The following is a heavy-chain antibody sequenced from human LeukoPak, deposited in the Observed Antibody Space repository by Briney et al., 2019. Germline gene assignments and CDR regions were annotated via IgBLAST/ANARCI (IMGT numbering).Heavy chain of an antibody. D-gene: IGHD6-19*01. V-gene: IGHV4-4*07. Sequence: PSETLSLTCTVSGGSTSSYYWSWIRQPAGKGLEWIGRIYTSGSTNYNPSLKSRVTMSVDTSKNQFSLKLSSVTAADTAVYYCARGGYSSGWYQFDYWGQGTLVTVSS. CDR3: ARGGYSSGWYQFDY. J-gene: IGHJ4*02. CDR2: IYTSGST. CDR1: GGSTSSYY.